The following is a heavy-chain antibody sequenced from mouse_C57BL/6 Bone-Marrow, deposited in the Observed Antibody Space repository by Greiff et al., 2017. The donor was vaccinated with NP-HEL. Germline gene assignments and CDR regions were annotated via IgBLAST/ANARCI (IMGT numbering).Heavy chain of an antibody. CDR1: GYTFTSYW. V-gene: IGHV1-55*01. D-gene: IGHD1-1*01. CDR3: ARDYGRDAMDY. Sequence: QVQLQQPGAELVKPGASVKMSCKASGYTFTSYWITWVKQRPGQGLEWIGDIYPGSGSTNYNEKFKGKATLTSDTSSSTAYMQLSSLTSEDSAIYFCARDYGRDAMDYWGQGTSVTVSS. J-gene: IGHJ4*01. CDR2: IYPGSGST.